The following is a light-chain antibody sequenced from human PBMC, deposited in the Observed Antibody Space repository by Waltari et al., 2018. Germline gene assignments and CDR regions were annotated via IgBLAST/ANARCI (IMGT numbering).Light chain of an antibody. J-gene: IGKJ2*01. CDR1: QGINTY. Sequence: DIQLTQSPSFLSASVGDRVTITCRASQGINTYLAWYQQNPGKAPKLLIYAASTLQSGVPSRFSGSGSGTEFTLTISSLQPEDFATYYCQQLNSYPVTFGQGTKL. V-gene: IGKV1-9*01. CDR2: AAS. CDR3: QQLNSYPVT.